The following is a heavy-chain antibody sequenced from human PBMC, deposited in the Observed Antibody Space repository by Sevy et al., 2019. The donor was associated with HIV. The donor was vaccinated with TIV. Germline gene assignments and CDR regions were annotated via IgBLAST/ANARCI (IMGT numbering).Heavy chain of an antibody. CDR3: AKNTAAAGAGGFDY. CDR2: IQYDGNTK. D-gene: IGHD6-13*01. Sequence: GGSLRLSCAASGFTFSYFGMHWVRQAPGKGLEWLTFIQYDGNTKYYADSVKGRFTISRDNSKNTLFLQMNSLKSDDTALYYCAKNTAAAGAGGFDYWGQGALVTVSS. J-gene: IGHJ4*02. CDR1: GFTFSYFG. V-gene: IGHV3-30*02.